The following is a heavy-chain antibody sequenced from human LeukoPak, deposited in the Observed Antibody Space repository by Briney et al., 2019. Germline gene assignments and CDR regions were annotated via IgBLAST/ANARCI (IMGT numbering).Heavy chain of an antibody. CDR3: ARDGYSSSWLDP. CDR1: GYTFTGYY. CDR2: INPNSGGT. D-gene: IGHD6-13*01. Sequence: ASVKVSCKASGYTFTGYYMHWVRQAPGQGLEWMGWINPNSGGTNYAQKFQGWVTMTRDTSISTAYMELSRLRSEDTAVYYCARDGYSSSWLDPWGQGTLVTVSS. V-gene: IGHV1-2*04. J-gene: IGHJ5*02.